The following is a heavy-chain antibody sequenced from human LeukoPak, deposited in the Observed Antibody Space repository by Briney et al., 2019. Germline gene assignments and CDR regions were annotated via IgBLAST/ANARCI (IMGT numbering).Heavy chain of an antibody. CDR2: IKAKSQGGTT. Sequence: GGSLRLFCAASGFTFSKAWMNWVRQAPGKGLECVARIKAKSQGGTTDYTAPVKGRFAISRDDSENRLYLQMNSLKSEDTAVYYCAVGLGKTDTDYWGQGTLVTVSS. CDR3: AVGLGKTDTDY. J-gene: IGHJ4*02. D-gene: IGHD1-14*01. V-gene: IGHV3-15*05. CDR1: GFTFSKAW.